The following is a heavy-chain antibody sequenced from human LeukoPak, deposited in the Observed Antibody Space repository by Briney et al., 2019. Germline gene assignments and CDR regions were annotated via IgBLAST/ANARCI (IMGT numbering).Heavy chain of an antibody. V-gene: IGHV4-38-2*02. J-gene: IGHJ4*02. CDR3: ARDPRGGRDY. D-gene: IGHD3-10*01. CDR2: IYHSGST. CDR1: GGSISSYY. Sequence: PSETLSLTCTVSGGSISSYYWGWIRQPPGKGLEWIGSIYHSGSTYYNPSLKSRVTISVDASKNQFSLKLSSVTAADTAVYYCARDPRGGRDYWGQGTLVTVSS.